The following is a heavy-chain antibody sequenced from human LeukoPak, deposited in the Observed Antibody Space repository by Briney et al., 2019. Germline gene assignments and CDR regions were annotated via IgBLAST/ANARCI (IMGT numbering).Heavy chain of an antibody. CDR3: ARDPRQYLGGYYETPFDY. CDR1: GFTFSSYA. Sequence: GGSLRLSCAASGFTFSSYAMSWVRQAPGKGLEWVSGISGSGGITYYADSVKGRFTISRDNAKNSLYLQMNSLRDEDTAVYYCARDPRQYLGGYYETPFDYWGQGTLVTVSS. V-gene: IGHV3-23*01. J-gene: IGHJ4*02. CDR2: ISGSGGIT. D-gene: IGHD3-22*01.